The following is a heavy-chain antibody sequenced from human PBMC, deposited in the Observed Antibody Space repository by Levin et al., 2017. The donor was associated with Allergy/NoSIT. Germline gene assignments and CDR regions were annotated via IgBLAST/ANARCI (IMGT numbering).Heavy chain of an antibody. CDR3: ARGRRGDYDFWSGYGHYYYYGMDV. D-gene: IGHD3-3*01. CDR2: INHSGST. Sequence: ASETLSLTCAVYGGSFSGYYWSWIRQPPGKGLEWIGEINHSGSTNYNPSLKSRVTISVDTSKNQFSLKLSSVTAADTAVYYCARGRRGDYDFWSGYGHYYYYGMDVWGQGTTVTVSS. CDR1: GGSFSGYY. V-gene: IGHV4-34*01. J-gene: IGHJ6*02.